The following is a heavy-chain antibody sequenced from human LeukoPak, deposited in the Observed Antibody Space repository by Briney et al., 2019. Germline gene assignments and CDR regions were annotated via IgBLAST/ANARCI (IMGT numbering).Heavy chain of an antibody. D-gene: IGHD3-10*01. J-gene: IGHJ4*02. CDR3: ARGVHYYGSGSYYWFFDY. CDR1: GGSISSGGYY. Sequence: SETLSLTCTVSGGSISSGGYYWSWIRQHPGKGLEWIGYIYYSGSTYYNPSLKSRVTISVDTSKNQFSLKLSSVTAADTAVYYCARGVHYYGSGSYYWFFDYWGQGTLVTVPS. V-gene: IGHV4-31*03. CDR2: IYYSGST.